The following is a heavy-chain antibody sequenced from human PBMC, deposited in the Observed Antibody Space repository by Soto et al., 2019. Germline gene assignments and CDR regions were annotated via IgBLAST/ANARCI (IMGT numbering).Heavy chain of an antibody. Sequence: QVQLVQSGAEVKKPGASVKVSCKASGYTFTSYAMHWVRQAPGQRLEWMGWINAGNGNTKYSQKFQGRVTITRDTSASTAYMELSSLRSEDTAVYYCARDQNDMVPGYYYYGMDVWGQGTTVTVSS. J-gene: IGHJ6*02. D-gene: IGHD3-9*01. CDR2: INAGNGNT. V-gene: IGHV1-3*01. CDR3: ARDQNDMVPGYYYYGMDV. CDR1: GYTFTSYA.